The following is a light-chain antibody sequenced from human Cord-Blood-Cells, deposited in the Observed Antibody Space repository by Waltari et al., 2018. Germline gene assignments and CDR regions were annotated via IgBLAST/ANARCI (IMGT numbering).Light chain of an antibody. V-gene: IGLV1-44*01. CDR3: AAWDDSLNGYV. J-gene: IGLJ1*01. CDR1: SSNIGSTT. Sequence: QSVLTQQPSASGTPGQRVTISCSGSSSNIGSTTVNWYQQLPGTAPKLLIYSNNQRPSGVPDLFSGSKSGTSASLAISGLQSEDEADYYCAAWDDSLNGYVFGTGTKVTVL. CDR2: SNN.